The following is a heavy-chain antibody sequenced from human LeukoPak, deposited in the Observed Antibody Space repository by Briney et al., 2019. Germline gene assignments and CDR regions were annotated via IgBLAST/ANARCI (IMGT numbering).Heavy chain of an antibody. CDR2: IIPIFGTA. V-gene: IGHV1-69*05. D-gene: IGHD6-19*01. CDR1: GGTFSSYA. J-gene: IGHJ6*03. Sequence: ASVKVSCKAFGGTFSSYAISWVRQAPGQGLEWMGGIIPIFGTANYAQKFQGRVTITTDESTSTAYMELSSLRSEDTAVYYCARGSHSSGWPGDYYYYMDVWGKGTTVTVSS. CDR3: ARGSHSSGWPGDYYYYMDV.